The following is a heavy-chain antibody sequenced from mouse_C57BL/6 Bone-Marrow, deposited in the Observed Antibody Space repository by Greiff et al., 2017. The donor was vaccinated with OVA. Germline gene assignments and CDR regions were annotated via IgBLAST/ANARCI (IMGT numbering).Heavy chain of an antibody. CDR2: IDPSDSYT. D-gene: IGHD1-1*01. J-gene: IGHJ1*03. V-gene: IGHV1-69*01. CDR3: ARRALYYYWYFDV. CDR1: GYTFTSYW. Sequence: QVQLQQPGAELVMPGASVKLSCKASGYTFTSYWMHWVKQRPGQGLEWIGEIDPSDSYTNYNQKFKGKSTLTVDKSSSTAYMQLSSLTSEDSAVYYCARRALYYYWYFDVWGTGTTVTVSS.